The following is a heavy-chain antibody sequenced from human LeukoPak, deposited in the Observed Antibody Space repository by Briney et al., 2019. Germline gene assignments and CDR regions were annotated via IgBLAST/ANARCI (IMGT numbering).Heavy chain of an antibody. Sequence: GGSLRLSCAASGVTISNVIRCWVREAPGEGLEWGGRIRSKTADGTSDYAASVKGRFTISRDDTINTPYLPLNSLKTEDTAVYYCATDWLPGMYYFDYCGQGTVVTLS. D-gene: IGHD1-14*01. CDR3: ATDWLPGMYYFDY. CDR1: GVTISNVI. J-gene: IGHJ4*02. CDR2: IRSKTADGTS. V-gene: IGHV3-15*01.